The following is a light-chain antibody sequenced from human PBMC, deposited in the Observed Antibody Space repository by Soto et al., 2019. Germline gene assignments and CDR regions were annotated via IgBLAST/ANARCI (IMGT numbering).Light chain of an antibody. CDR3: SSYTSSITV. Sequence: QSALTQPASVSGSPGQSITISCTGTSSDVGGYNYVSWYQQHPGKAPKLMIYDVSNRPSGLSNRFSGSRSGNTASLTISGLKAVDEADYYCSSYTSSITVFRTGTKVTVL. V-gene: IGLV2-14*01. CDR1: SSDVGGYNY. CDR2: DVS. J-gene: IGLJ1*01.